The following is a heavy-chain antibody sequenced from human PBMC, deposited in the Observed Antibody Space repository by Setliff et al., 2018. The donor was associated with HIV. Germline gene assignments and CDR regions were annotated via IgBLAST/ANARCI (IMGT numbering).Heavy chain of an antibody. CDR2: SRTKTYSYTT. CDR3: TRDKGYAFDI. J-gene: IGHJ3*02. V-gene: IGHV3-49*04. CDR1: GFTFGDYA. Sequence: SLRLSCTASGFTFGDYAMNWVRQAPGKGLEWVYFSRTKTYSYTTDYAASVKDRFTVSRDDSKSIAYLQINSLKTEDTAVYYCTRDKGYAFDIWGQGTMVTVSS. D-gene: IGHD5-18*01.